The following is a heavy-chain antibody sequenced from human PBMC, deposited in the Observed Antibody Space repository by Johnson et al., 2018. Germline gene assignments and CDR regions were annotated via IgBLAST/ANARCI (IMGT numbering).Heavy chain of an antibody. V-gene: IGHV3-73*02. Sequence: EVQLVETGGGLVQPGGSLKLSCAASGFTFSDSAIHWVRQASGKGLEWVGRFRNQPDSYPTAYAASVKGRFTISKDDSKNTASLQMNSLKTEDTAVYYWNGHRHGSDYWGQGTLVTVSS. CDR2: FRNQPDSYPT. CDR3: NGHRHGSDY. J-gene: IGHJ4*02. D-gene: IGHD3-10*01. CDR1: GFTFSDSA.